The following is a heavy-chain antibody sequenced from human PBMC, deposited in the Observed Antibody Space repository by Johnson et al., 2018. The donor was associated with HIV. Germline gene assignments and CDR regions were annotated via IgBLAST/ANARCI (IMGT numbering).Heavy chain of an antibody. D-gene: IGHD6-13*01. Sequence: QVHLVESGGGLVQPGGSLRLSCAASGFSFSTYGMHWVRQAPGKGLQWVSFIRYDGSNKYYADSVQGRFTISRDNSKNTLYLQMNSLRTEDTAVYYCAKKQAAAGTGGGAFDIWGQGTMVTVSS. CDR1: GFSFSTYG. J-gene: IGHJ3*02. CDR2: IRYDGSNK. V-gene: IGHV3-30*02. CDR3: AKKQAAAGTGGGAFDI.